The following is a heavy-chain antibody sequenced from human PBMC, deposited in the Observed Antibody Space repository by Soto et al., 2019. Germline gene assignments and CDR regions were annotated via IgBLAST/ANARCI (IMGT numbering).Heavy chain of an antibody. V-gene: IGHV4-61*01. Sequence: QVQLQESGPGLVKPSETLSITCTVAGGSVSRGSYYWSWIRQPLGKGVAWMGYIYYSGRTTYNPSLKSRVTISVDTTKNQFSLMLIHVPAADTAVYYCATSIGYCSGCSCYSLAESAFDLWGQGTMVTVSS. CDR3: ATSIGYCSGCSCYSLAESAFDL. J-gene: IGHJ3*01. CDR2: IYYSGRT. D-gene: IGHD2-15*01. CDR1: GGSVSRGSYY.